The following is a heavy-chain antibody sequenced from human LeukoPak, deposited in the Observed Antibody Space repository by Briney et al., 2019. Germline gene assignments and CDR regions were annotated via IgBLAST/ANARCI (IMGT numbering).Heavy chain of an antibody. J-gene: IGHJ6*02. Sequence: SVKVSCKASGGTFSSYAISWVRQAPGQGLEWMGRIIPILGIANYAQKFQGRVTITADKSTSTAYMELSSLRSEDTAVYYCARDPGGYSYGHLHYYGMDVWGQGTTVTASS. CDR2: IIPILGIA. CDR1: GGTFSSYA. V-gene: IGHV1-69*04. D-gene: IGHD5-18*01. CDR3: ARDPGGYSYGHLHYYGMDV.